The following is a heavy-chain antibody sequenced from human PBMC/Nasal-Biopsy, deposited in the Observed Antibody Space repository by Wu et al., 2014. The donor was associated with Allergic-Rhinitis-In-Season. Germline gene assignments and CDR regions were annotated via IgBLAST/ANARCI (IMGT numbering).Heavy chain of an antibody. CDR2: IYYSGST. CDR3: AKFPASGPYYYYMDV. J-gene: IGHJ6*03. Sequence: TLSLTCTVSGGSISSDYWTWIRQSPGRGLEWIGYIYYSGSTNYNPSLKSRVTLSVDTSKNQFSLRLTSVTAADTAVYYCAKFPASGPYYYYMDVWGKGTTVTVSS. CDR1: GGSISSDY. V-gene: IGHV4-59*01. D-gene: IGHD3-3*01.